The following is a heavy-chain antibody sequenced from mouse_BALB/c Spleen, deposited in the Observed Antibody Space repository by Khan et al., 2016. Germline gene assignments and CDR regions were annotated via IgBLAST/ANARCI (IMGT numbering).Heavy chain of an antibody. CDR1: GFTFSHYG. Sequence: EVELVESGGGLVRPGGSLKLSCAASGFTFSHYGMSWGRQTPDKRLELVGSINSNGVNTYYPDSVKGRFTISRDNAKNTLYLQMSSLKSEDTAMYYCAREGIYSGYIMDYWGQGTSVTVSS. J-gene: IGHJ4*01. CDR2: INSNGVNT. CDR3: AREGIYSGYIMDY. V-gene: IGHV5-6-3*01. D-gene: IGHD1-1*01.